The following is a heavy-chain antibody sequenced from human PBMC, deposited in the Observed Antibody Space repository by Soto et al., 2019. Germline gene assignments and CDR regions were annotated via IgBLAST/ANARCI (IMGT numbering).Heavy chain of an antibody. J-gene: IGHJ4*02. D-gene: IGHD2-8*01. Sequence: PSETLSLTCGVYGGSFSSYYWSWIRQPPGKGLEWIANIHYSGTTNYNPSLASRVTLSVDTSKNQFSLKMTSVTAADRAMYFCARYNSYAIDYWGRGTLVTVS. CDR2: IHYSGTT. CDR3: ARYNSYAIDY. CDR1: GGSFSSYY. V-gene: IGHV4-59*01.